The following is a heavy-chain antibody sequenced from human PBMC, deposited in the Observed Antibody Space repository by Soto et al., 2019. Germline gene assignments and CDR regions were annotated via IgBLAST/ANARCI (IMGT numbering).Heavy chain of an antibody. CDR2: ISSSSSTI. CDR1: GFTFSSYS. D-gene: IGHD2-15*01. Sequence: EVQLVESGGGLVQPGGSLRLSCAASGFTFSSYSMNWVRQAPGKGLEWVSYISSSSSTIYYADSVKGRFTISRDNAKNSLYLQMNSLRAEDTAVYYCTRIVVVAATGLFDYWGQGTLVTVSS. CDR3: TRIVVVAATGLFDY. V-gene: IGHV3-48*01. J-gene: IGHJ4*02.